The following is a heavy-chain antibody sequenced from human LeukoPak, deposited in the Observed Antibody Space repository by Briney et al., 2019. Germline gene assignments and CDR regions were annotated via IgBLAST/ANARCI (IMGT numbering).Heavy chain of an antibody. V-gene: IGHV1-2*02. Sequence: GASVKVSCKASGYTFTAYYIHWVRQAPGQGLEWLAWINPHSGGTNYAQNFQGRVTMTEDTSTDTAYMELSSLRSEDTAVYYCATRIVGAPYYFDYWGQGTLVTVSS. CDR2: INPHSGGT. CDR1: GYTFTAYY. J-gene: IGHJ4*02. D-gene: IGHD1-26*01. CDR3: ATRIVGAPYYFDY.